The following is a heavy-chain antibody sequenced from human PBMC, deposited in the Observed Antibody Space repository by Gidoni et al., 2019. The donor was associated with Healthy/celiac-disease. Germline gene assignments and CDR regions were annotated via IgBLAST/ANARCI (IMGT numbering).Heavy chain of an antibody. CDR2: IIPILGIA. CDR1: GGTFSSYT. CDR3: ARDRMWGIVVVPAAMRGPLDY. J-gene: IGHJ4*02. V-gene: IGHV1-69*02. Sequence: QVQLVQSGAEVKKPGSSVKVSCKASGGTFSSYTISWVRQAPGQGLEGMGRIIPILGIANYAQKFQGRVTITADKSTSTAYMELSSLRSEDTAVYYCARDRMWGIVVVPAAMRGPLDYWGQGTLVTVSS. D-gene: IGHD2-2*01.